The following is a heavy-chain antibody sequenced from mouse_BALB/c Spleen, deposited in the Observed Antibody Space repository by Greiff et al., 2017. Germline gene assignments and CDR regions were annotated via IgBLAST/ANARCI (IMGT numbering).Heavy chain of an antibody. CDR2: IYPGNSDT. Sequence: EVQLQQSGTVLARPGASVKMSCKASGYTFTSYWMHWVKQRPGQGLEWIGAIYPGNSDTSYNQKFKGKAKLTAVTSTSTAYMELSSLTNEDSAVYYCTRDWDGVFDYWGQGTTLTVSA. CDR1: GYTFTSYW. J-gene: IGHJ2*01. D-gene: IGHD4-1*01. V-gene: IGHV1-5*01. CDR3: TRDWDGVFDY.